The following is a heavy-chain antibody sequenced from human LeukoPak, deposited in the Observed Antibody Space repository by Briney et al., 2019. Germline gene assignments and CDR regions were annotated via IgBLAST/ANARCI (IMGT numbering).Heavy chain of an antibody. V-gene: IGHV1-2*06. Sequence: ASVKVSCKASGYTFIDYYMHWVRQAPGQGLEWMGRINPSSGGTNYAQKFQGRVTMTWDTSISTAYMELSRLTSDDTAVYYCAREVKDTSAWYSAYWGQGTLVTVSS. CDR1: GYTFIDYY. D-gene: IGHD6-19*01. J-gene: IGHJ4*02. CDR3: AREVKDTSAWYSAY. CDR2: INPSSGGT.